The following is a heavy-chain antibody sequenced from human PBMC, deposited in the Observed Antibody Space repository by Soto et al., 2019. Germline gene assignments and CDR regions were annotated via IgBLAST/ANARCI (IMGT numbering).Heavy chain of an antibody. CDR3: ARIPTIRGYSYGLSFDY. J-gene: IGHJ4*02. CDR1: GGSISSSSYY. CDR2: IYYSGST. V-gene: IGHV4-39*01. Sequence: SETLSLTCTVSGGSISSSSYYWGWIRQPPGKGLEWIGSIYYSGSTYYNPSLKSRVTISVDTSKNQFSLKLSSVTAADTAVYYCARIPTIRGYSYGLSFDYWGQGTLVTVSS. D-gene: IGHD5-18*01.